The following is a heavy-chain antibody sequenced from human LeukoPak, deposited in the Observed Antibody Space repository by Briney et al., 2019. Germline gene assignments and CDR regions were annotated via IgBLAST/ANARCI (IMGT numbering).Heavy chain of an antibody. CDR3: ARDTYCTGGRCYSRVGY. Sequence: APVKVSCKASGYTLTNYPMNWVRQAPGQGLEWMGWINTNTGNPMYARGFTERFVFSWDTSVTTAYLQINSLKPEDTAVYFCARDTYCTGGRCYSRVGYWGQGTVVTVSS. CDR2: INTNTGNP. CDR1: GYTLTNYP. V-gene: IGHV7-4-1*02. J-gene: IGHJ4*02. D-gene: IGHD2-15*01.